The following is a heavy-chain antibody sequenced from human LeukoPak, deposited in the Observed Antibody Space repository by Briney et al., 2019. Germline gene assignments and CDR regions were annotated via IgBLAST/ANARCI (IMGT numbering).Heavy chain of an antibody. D-gene: IGHD5-24*01. CDR3: AKEAGDGYNPSRSDY. CDR2: ISYDGSNK. CDR1: GFTFSSYG. J-gene: IGHJ4*02. Sequence: GGSLRLSCAASGFTFSSYGMHWVRQAPGKGLEWVAVISYDGSNKYYADSVKGRFTISRDNSKNTLYLQMNSLRAEDTAVYYCAKEAGDGYNPSRSDYWGQGTLVTVSS. V-gene: IGHV3-30*18.